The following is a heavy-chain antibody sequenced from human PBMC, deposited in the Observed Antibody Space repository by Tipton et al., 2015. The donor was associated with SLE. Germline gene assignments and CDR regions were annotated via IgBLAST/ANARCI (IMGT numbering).Heavy chain of an antibody. Sequence: SLRLSCAASGFTFSSYAMHWVRQAPGKGLEWVAVISYDGSHKYFADSVKGRFTISRDNAKDSLYLQMNSLRAEDTAVYYCARDATTVVTPDCFEYWGQGSLVSASS. V-gene: IGHV3-30*04. CDR1: GFTFSSYA. D-gene: IGHD4-23*01. CDR3: ARDATTVVTPDCFEY. J-gene: IGHJ4*02. CDR2: ISYDGSHK.